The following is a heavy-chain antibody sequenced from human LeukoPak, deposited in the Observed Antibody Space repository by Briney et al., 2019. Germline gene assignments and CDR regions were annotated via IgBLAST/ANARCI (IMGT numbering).Heavy chain of an antibody. CDR3: AKDRYSSSWSSFDY. Sequence: PGGSLRLSCAASGFTFDDYAMHWVRQAPGKGLEWVSGISWNSGSIGYADSVKGRFTISRDNAKNSLYLQMNSLRAEDTALYYCAKDRYSSSWSSFDYWGQGTLVTVSS. V-gene: IGHV3-9*01. CDR1: GFTFDDYA. J-gene: IGHJ4*02. CDR2: ISWNSGSI. D-gene: IGHD6-13*01.